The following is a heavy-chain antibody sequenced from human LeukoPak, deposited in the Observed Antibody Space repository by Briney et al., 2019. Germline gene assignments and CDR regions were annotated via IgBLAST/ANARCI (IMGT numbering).Heavy chain of an antibody. D-gene: IGHD1-26*01. V-gene: IGHV3-21*01. CDR2: ISSSSSYI. Sequence: PGGSLRLSCAASGFSFNNYAMSWVRQAPGKGLEWVSSISSSSSYIYYADSVKGRFTISRDNAKNSLYLQMNSLRAEDTAVYYCAKASRYSGTPWGVFDIWGQGTMVAVSS. CDR3: AKASRYSGTPWGVFDI. CDR1: GFSFNNYA. J-gene: IGHJ3*02.